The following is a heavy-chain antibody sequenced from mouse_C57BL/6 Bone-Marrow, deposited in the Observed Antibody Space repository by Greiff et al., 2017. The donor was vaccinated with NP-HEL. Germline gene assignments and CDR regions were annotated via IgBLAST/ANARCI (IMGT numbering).Heavy chain of an antibody. CDR3: ARGSHYYGSFDY. CDR2: IHPNSGST. V-gene: IGHV1-64*01. D-gene: IGHD1-1*01. CDR1: GYTFTSYW. J-gene: IGHJ2*01. Sequence: QVQLQQPGAELVKPGASVKLSCKASGYTFTSYWMHWVKQRPGQGLEWIGMIHPNSGSTNYTEKFKSKATLTVDKSSSTAYMQLSSLTSEDSAVYYGARGSHYYGSFDYWGQGTTLTVSS.